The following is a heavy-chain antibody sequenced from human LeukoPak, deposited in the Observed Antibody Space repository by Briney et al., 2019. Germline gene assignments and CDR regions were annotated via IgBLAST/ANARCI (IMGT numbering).Heavy chain of an antibody. J-gene: IGHJ4*02. CDR3: ARAPESNY. Sequence: ASMKVSCKASGYIFTHNYIHWVRQAPGQRPEWMGWINPDSGGTKYAQKFQGRVSMTRDTSITTAYMELSRLTSDDAAVYYCARAPESNYWGQGTLVTVSS. V-gene: IGHV1-2*02. D-gene: IGHD1-14*01. CDR1: GYIFTHNY. CDR2: INPDSGGT.